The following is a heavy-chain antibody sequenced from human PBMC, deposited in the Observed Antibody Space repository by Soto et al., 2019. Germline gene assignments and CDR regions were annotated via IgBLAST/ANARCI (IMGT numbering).Heavy chain of an antibody. CDR3: ARDELVAVGETPYYGMDV. CDR2: IYYSGST. J-gene: IGHJ6*02. V-gene: IGHV4-31*03. D-gene: IGHD3-10*01. Sequence: LSLTFTVSGGSISSGGYYWSWIRQHPGKCLEWIGYIYYSGSTYYNPSLKSRVTISVDTSKNQFSLKLSSVTAADTAVYYCARDELVAVGETPYYGMDVWGQGTTVTVSS. CDR1: GGSISSGGYY.